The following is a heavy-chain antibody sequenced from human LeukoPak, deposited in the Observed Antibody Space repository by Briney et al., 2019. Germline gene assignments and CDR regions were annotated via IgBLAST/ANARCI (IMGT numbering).Heavy chain of an antibody. CDR2: ISSSSSTI. CDR3: AREREPNYYPRRDGYNFGY. V-gene: IGHV3-48*01. D-gene: IGHD5-24*01. Sequence: GGSLRLSCAASGFTFSSYSMNWVRQAPGKGLEWVSYISSSSSTIYYADSVKGRFTISRDNAKNSLYLQMNSLRAEDTAVYYSAREREPNYYPRRDGYNFGYWGQGTLVTVSS. J-gene: IGHJ4*02. CDR1: GFTFSSYS.